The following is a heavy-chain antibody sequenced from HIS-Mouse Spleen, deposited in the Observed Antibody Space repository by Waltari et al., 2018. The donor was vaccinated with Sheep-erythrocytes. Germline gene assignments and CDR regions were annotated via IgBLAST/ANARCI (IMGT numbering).Heavy chain of an antibody. Sequence: EVQLVESGGGLVKPGGSLRLSCAASGFTFSSYSMNWVRQAPGKVLEWVSSISSSSSYIYYADSVKGRFTISRDNAKNSLYLQMNSLRAEDTAVYYCARVASGATFDYWGQGTLVTVSS. CDR3: ARVASGATFDY. CDR2: ISSSSSYI. D-gene: IGHD1-26*01. CDR1: GFTFSSYS. J-gene: IGHJ4*02. V-gene: IGHV3-21*01.